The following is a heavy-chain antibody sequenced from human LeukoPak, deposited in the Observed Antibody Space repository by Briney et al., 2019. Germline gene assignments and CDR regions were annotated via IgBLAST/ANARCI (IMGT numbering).Heavy chain of an antibody. Sequence: AASVKVSCKASGYTFTSYYMHWVRQATGQGLEWMGWMNPNSGNTGYAQKFQGRVTITRNTSISTAYMELSSLRSEDTAVYYCAVMAYYDFWSGYYTLDYWGQGTLVTVSS. D-gene: IGHD3-3*01. CDR1: GYTFTSYY. V-gene: IGHV1-8*03. J-gene: IGHJ4*02. CDR2: MNPNSGNT. CDR3: AVMAYYDFWSGYYTLDY.